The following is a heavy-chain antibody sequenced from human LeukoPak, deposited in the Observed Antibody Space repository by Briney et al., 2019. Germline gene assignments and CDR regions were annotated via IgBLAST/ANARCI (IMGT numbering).Heavy chain of an antibody. CDR1: GGSFSGYY. Sequence: SETLSLTCAVYGGSFSGYYWSWIRQPPGKGLEWIGEINHSGSTNYNPSLKSRVTISVDTSKNQFSLKLSSVTAADTAVYYCVRAVCSSTSCPTFDPWGQGTLVTVSS. D-gene: IGHD2-2*01. CDR2: INHSGST. CDR3: VRAVCSSTSCPTFDP. V-gene: IGHV4-34*01. J-gene: IGHJ5*02.